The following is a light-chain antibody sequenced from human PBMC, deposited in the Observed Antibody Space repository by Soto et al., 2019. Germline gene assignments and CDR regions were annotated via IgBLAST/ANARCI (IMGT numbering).Light chain of an antibody. CDR3: TSYTGSTTVV. CDR2: DVS. Sequence: QSALTQPASVSGSPAQSITISCTGTSSDLGAYKYVSWYQQHPGKAPKLMIYDVSNRPSGVSSRFSGSKSGNTASLTISGLQPEDEAEYYCTSYTGSTTVVFGGGTKVTVL. J-gene: IGLJ3*02. V-gene: IGLV2-14*03. CDR1: SSDLGAYKY.